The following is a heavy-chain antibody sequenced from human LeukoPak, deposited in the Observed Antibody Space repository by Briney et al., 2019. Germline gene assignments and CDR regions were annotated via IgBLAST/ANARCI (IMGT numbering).Heavy chain of an antibody. CDR2: ISWNSGSM. V-gene: IGHV3-9*01. Sequence: GGSLRLSCAASGFTFDDYAMHWVRQAPGKGLEWVSGISWNSGSMGYADSVKGRFTISRDNAKNSLYLQMNSLRAEDTALYYCAKDKGATMVRGVLFDYWGQGTLVTVSS. CDR3: AKDKGATMVRGVLFDY. J-gene: IGHJ4*02. CDR1: GFTFDDYA. D-gene: IGHD3-10*01.